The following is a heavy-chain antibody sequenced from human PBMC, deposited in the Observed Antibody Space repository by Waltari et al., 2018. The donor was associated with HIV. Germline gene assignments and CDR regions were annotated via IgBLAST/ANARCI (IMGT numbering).Heavy chain of an antibody. CDR1: GYTFTGYY. CDR3: AREGGQLWFPSLDFDY. D-gene: IGHD5-18*01. CDR2: INPKSGGT. J-gene: IGHJ4*02. Sequence: QVQLVQSGAEVKKPGASVKVSCKASGYTFTGYYMHWVRQAPGQGLEWMGRINPKSGGTNYAQKFQGRVTMTRDTSISTAYMELSRLRSDDTAVYYCAREGGQLWFPSLDFDYWGQGTLVTVSS. V-gene: IGHV1-2*06.